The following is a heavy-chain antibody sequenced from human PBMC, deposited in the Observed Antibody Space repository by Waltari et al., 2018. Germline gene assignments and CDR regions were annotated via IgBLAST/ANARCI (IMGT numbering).Heavy chain of an antibody. CDR3: ARDIEYCGGDCHADAFDI. V-gene: IGHV4-34*01. CDR2: INQSGST. D-gene: IGHD2-21*02. Sequence: QVQLQQWGAGLLKPSETLSLTCAVYGGSFSGYYWSWIRQPPGKGLEWIGEINQSGSTNYNPSLKSRVTISVDTSKNQFSLKLSSVTAADTAVYYCARDIEYCGGDCHADAFDIWGQGTMVTVSS. J-gene: IGHJ3*02. CDR1: GGSFSGYY.